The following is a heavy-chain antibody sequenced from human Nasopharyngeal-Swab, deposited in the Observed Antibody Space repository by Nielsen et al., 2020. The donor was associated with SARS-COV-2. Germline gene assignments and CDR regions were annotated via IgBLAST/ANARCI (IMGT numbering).Heavy chain of an antibody. CDR3: ARAGVDISFCSSGGCFDY. CDR1: GGSISSSCSY. Sequence: SETLSLTCSVSGGSISSSCSYWGWKRQRPGRGREWIGSIYYSGSTYSTPSLQSRFTISVDTSKNQFSLKMRSVTDAATAVYYCARAGVDISFCSSGGCFDYCGKG. CDR2: IYYSGST. D-gene: IGHD2-2*03. J-gene: IGHJ4*02. V-gene: IGHV4-39*01.